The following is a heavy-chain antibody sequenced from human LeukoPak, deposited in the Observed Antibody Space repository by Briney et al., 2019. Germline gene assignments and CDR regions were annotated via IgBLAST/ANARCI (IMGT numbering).Heavy chain of an antibody. D-gene: IGHD6-13*01. J-gene: IGHJ5*02. CDR2: IRFDGTSK. CDR3: AGERATAAGSPLP. V-gene: IGHV3-30*02. Sequence: GGSLRLSCAASGFTFSNYGMHWVRQAPGKGLEWVAFIRFDGTSKFYADSVKARFTISRDNAKNSLYLQMNSLRAEDNDVHYCAGERATAAGSPLPWGQGTLVTVSS. CDR1: GFTFSNYG.